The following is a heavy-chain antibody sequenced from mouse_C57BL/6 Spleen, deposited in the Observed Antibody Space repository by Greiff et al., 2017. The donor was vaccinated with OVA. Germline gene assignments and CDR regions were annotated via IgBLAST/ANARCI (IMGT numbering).Heavy chain of an antibody. CDR3: ARFTTVVPYAMDY. CDR1: GYTFTSYW. D-gene: IGHD1-1*01. Sequence: LQQPGAELVRPGSSVKLSCKASGYTFTSYWMDWVKQRPGQGLEWIGNIYPSDSETHYNQKFKDKATLTVDKSSSTAYMQLSSLTSEDSAVYYCARFTTVVPYAMDYWGQGTSVTVSS. J-gene: IGHJ4*01. V-gene: IGHV1-61*01. CDR2: IYPSDSET.